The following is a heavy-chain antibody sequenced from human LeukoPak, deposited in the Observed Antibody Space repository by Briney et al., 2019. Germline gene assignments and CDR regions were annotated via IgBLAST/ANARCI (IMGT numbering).Heavy chain of an antibody. Sequence: SETLSLTCTVSGGSISSSSYYWGWIRQPPGKGLEWIGSIYYSGSTYYNPSLKSRVTISVDTSKNQFSLKLSSVTAADTAVYYCARKGGIAAYTRPFDYWGQGTLVTVSS. J-gene: IGHJ4*02. CDR3: ARKGGIAAYTRPFDY. D-gene: IGHD6-13*01. V-gene: IGHV4-39*07. CDR1: GGSISSSSYY. CDR2: IYYSGST.